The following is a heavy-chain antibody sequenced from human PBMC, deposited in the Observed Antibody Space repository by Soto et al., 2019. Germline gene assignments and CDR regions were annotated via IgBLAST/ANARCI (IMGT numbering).Heavy chain of an antibody. CDR1: GFTFSSYA. V-gene: IGHV3-23*01. Sequence: GGSLRLSCAASGFTFSSYAMSWVRQAPGKGLEWVSAISGSGGSTYYADSVKGRFTISRDNSKNTLYLQMNSLRAEDTAVYYCAKRVAYAVTTYYGMDVWGQGTTVTVSS. CDR2: ISGSGGST. D-gene: IGHD4-17*01. J-gene: IGHJ6*02. CDR3: AKRVAYAVTTYYGMDV.